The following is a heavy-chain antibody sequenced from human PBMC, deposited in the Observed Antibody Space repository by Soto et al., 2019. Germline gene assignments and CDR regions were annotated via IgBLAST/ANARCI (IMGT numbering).Heavy chain of an antibody. CDR3: AREIEDYVASKAAFDI. D-gene: IGHD4-17*01. J-gene: IGHJ3*02. CDR2: IIPILGIA. V-gene: IGHV1-69*08. CDR1: GGTFSSYT. Sequence: QVQLVQSGAEVKKPGSSVKVSCKASGGTFSSYTISWVRQAPGQGLEWMGRIIPILGIANYAQKFQGRVTITADKSTSTAYMELSSLRSEDTAVYYCAREIEDYVASKAAFDIWGQGTMVTVSS.